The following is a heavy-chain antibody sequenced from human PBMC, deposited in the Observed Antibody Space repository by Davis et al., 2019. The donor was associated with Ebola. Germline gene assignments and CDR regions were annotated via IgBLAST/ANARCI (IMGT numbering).Heavy chain of an antibody. CDR3: ARAASPVASYYFDY. CDR2: IYYSGST. Sequence: MPSETLSLTCTVSGGSISSYYWSWIRQPPGKGLEWIGYIYYSGSTNYNPSLKSRVTISVDTSKNQFSLKLSSVTAADTAVYYCARAASPVASYYFDYWGQGTLVTVSS. CDR1: GGSISSYY. V-gene: IGHV4-59*01. J-gene: IGHJ4*02.